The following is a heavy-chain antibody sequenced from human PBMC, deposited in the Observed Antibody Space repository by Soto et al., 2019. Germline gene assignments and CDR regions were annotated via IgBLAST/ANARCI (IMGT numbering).Heavy chain of an antibody. CDR3: ARGHGVHYGSGRGFEY. J-gene: IGHJ4*02. CDR2: MNPDSGNI. Sequence: QVQLVQSGAEVEKPGASVKVSCKASGYTFTSYDINWVRQATGQGLEWMGWMNPDSGNIVYAQKFQGRVTMTRHTSLSTAYMELSSLRSEDTAVYYCARGHGVHYGSGRGFEYWGQGTLVTVSS. V-gene: IGHV1-8*01. D-gene: IGHD3-10*01. CDR1: GYTFTSYD.